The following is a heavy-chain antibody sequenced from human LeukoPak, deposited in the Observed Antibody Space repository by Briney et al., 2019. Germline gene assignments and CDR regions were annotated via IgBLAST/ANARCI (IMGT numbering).Heavy chain of an antibody. CDR3: ARDRRREQLHAFDI. CDR1: GGSISSYY. D-gene: IGHD1/OR15-1a*01. V-gene: IGHV4-59*12. J-gene: IGHJ3*02. Sequence: PSETLSLTCTVSGGSISSYYWSWIRQPPGKGLESIGYIYYSNTNYNPSLKSRVTISVDTSKNQFSLKLSSVTAADTAVYYCARDRRREQLHAFDIWGQGTMVTVSS. CDR2: IYYSNT.